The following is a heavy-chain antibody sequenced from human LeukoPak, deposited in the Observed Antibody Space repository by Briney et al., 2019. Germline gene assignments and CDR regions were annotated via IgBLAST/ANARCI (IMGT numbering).Heavy chain of an antibody. CDR1: GFTFSSYA. J-gene: IGHJ4*02. Sequence: GGSLRLSCAASGFTFSSYAMSWVRQAPGKGLEWVSAISGSGGSTYYADSVKGRFTVSRDNSKNTLYLQMNSLRAEDTAVYYCAKGNLVIVPAAIGYWGQGTLVTVSS. CDR2: ISGSGGST. D-gene: IGHD2-2*01. CDR3: AKGNLVIVPAAIGY. V-gene: IGHV3-23*01.